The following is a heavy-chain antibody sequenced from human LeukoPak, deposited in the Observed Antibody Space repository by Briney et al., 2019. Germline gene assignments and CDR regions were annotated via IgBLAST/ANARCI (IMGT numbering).Heavy chain of an antibody. V-gene: IGHV3-23*01. Sequence: GGSLRLSCAASGFIFSNYAMTWVRQAPGKGLEWVSSSGSTTDYSDSVKGRFTISRDNSKNTLYLQMNSLRADDTAVYYCTRDSSYGDYSTAFGYWGQGALVTVSS. CDR2: SGSTT. J-gene: IGHJ4*02. CDR3: TRDSSYGDYSTAFGY. CDR1: GFIFSNYA. D-gene: IGHD4-17*01.